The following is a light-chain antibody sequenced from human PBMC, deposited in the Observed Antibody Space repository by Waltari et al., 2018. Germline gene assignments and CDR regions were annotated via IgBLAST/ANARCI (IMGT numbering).Light chain of an antibody. CDR2: RND. V-gene: IGLV1-44*01. J-gene: IGLJ2*01. CDR1: YSNVGANV. CDR3: ASWDDSLNGRWV. Sequence: QSVLTQPPSASGTPGQRVTISCSGSYSNVGANVVNWYQHLPGTAPKLLIYRNDRRPSGVPARFPASKSGTSASLAISGLRPEDEADYYCASWDDSLNGRWVFGGGTKLTVL.